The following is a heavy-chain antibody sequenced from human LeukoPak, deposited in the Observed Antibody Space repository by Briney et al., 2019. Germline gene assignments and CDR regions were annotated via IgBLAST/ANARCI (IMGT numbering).Heavy chain of an antibody. Sequence: SETLSLTCTVSGGSISSSSYYWGWIRQPPGKGLEWIGSIYYSGSTYYNPSPKSRVTISVDTSKNQFSLKLSSVTAADTAVYYCARAPFYAGYFDYWGQGTLVTVSS. CDR3: ARAPFYAGYFDY. D-gene: IGHD5/OR15-5a*01. CDR2: IYYSGST. V-gene: IGHV4-39*01. CDR1: GGSISSSSYY. J-gene: IGHJ4*02.